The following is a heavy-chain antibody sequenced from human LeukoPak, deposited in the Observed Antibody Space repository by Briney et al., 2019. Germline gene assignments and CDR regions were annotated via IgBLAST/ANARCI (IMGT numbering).Heavy chain of an antibody. Sequence: SETLSLTCTVSGGSISSYYWSWIRQPAGKGLEWIGRIYTSGSTNYNPSLKSRVTMSVDTSKNQFSLKLSSVTAADTAVYCCARGLGGFGELSKPLPDYYYGMDVWGQGTTVTVSS. CDR2: IYTSGST. CDR3: ARGLGGFGELSKPLPDYYYGMDV. D-gene: IGHD3-10*01. J-gene: IGHJ6*02. V-gene: IGHV4-4*07. CDR1: GGSISSYY.